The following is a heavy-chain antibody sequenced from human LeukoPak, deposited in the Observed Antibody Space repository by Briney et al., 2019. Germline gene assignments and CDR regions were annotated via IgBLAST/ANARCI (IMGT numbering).Heavy chain of an antibody. CDR1: GYTFTDYY. D-gene: IGHD3-22*01. V-gene: IGHV1-2*02. J-gene: IGHJ4*02. CDR2: MHPNSGGT. CDR3: ASLAHFDGSTYYPDF. Sequence: ASVKVSCKASGYTFTDYYLHWLRQAPGQGLEWMGWMHPNSGGTNYAQNFQGRVTMTRDTSITTAYMELSRLTSDDTAVYYCASLAHFDGSTYYPDFWGQGTLVTVSS.